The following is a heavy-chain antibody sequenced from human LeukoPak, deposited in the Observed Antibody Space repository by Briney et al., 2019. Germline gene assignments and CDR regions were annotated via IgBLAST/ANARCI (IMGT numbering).Heavy chain of an antibody. V-gene: IGHV4-59*01. Sequence: SETLSLTCTVSGGSISSYYWSWIRQPPGKGLEWIGYIYYSGSTNYNPSLKSRVTISVDTSKNQFSLKLSSVTAADTAVYYCARAGLLHHFDYWGQGTLVTVSS. J-gene: IGHJ4*02. CDR3: ARAGLLHHFDY. CDR2: IYYSGST. CDR1: GGSISSYY. D-gene: IGHD2-21*01.